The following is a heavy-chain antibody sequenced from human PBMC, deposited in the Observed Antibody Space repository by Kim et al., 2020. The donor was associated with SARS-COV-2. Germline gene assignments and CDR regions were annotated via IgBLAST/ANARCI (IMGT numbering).Heavy chain of an antibody. CDR1: GFTFSSYA. CDR3: ARTGIAVAGPYWYFDL. V-gene: IGHV3-30*04. Sequence: GGSLRLSCAASGFTFSSYAMHWVRQAPGKGLEWVAVISYDGSNKYYADSVKGRFTISRDNSKNTLYLQMNSLRAEDTAVYYCARTGIAVAGPYWYFDLWG. CDR2: ISYDGSNK. J-gene: IGHJ2*01. D-gene: IGHD6-19*01.